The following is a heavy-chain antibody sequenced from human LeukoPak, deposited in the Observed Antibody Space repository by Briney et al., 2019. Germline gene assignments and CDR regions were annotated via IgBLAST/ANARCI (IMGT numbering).Heavy chain of an antibody. V-gene: IGHV3-7*04. CDR1: GFSFSDYW. CDR2: IKQDESEK. CDR3: ARVAYYYDSSGYGAFDI. D-gene: IGHD3-22*01. J-gene: IGHJ3*02. Sequence: GGSLRLSCAASGFSFSDYWMTWVRQAPGKGLEWVANIKQDESEKYYVDSVKGRFTISRDNAKNSLYLQMNSLRAEDTAVYYCARVAYYYDSSGYGAFDIWGQGTMVTVSS.